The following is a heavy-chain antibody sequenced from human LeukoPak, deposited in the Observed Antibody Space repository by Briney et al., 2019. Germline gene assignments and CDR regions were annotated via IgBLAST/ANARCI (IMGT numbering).Heavy chain of an antibody. D-gene: IGHD3-9*01. CDR1: GGTFSSYA. CDR3: ARSHAHEDYDILTGCYRIAAFDI. J-gene: IGHJ3*02. V-gene: IGHV1-69*01. CDR2: IIPIFGTA. Sequence: ASVKVSCKASGGTFSSYAISWVRQAPGQGLEWMGGIIPIFGTANYAQKFQGRVTITAEESTSTAYMELSSLRSEDTAVYYCARSHAHEDYDILTGCYRIAAFDIWGQGTMVTVSS.